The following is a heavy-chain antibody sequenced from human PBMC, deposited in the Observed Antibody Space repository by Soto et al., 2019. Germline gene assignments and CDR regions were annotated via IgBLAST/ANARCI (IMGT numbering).Heavy chain of an antibody. CDR3: ATLDYTKISYHYGLDI. CDR1: RLTFSSYG. J-gene: IGHJ6*02. D-gene: IGHD4-4*01. CDR2: ISSDGSNK. Sequence: QVQLVESGGGVVQPGRSLRLSCAVSRLTFSSYGMHWVRQAPGKGLEWVAFISSDGSNKYYADSVKGRFTISRDNSKNELYLQMNSLRREDTVVYYGATLDYTKISYHYGLDIWVQGTTVTVSS. V-gene: IGHV3-30*03.